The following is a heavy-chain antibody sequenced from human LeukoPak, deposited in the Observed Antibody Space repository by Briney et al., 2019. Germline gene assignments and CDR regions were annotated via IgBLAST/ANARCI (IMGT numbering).Heavy chain of an antibody. D-gene: IGHD6-6*01. CDR2: ISYDGSNK. CDR1: GFTFSSYA. CDR3: AKDLEQLVPIPDY. Sequence: GRSLRLSCAASGFTFSSYAMHWVRQAPGKGLEWVAVISYDGSNKYYADSVKGRFTISRDNSKNTLYLQMNSLRAEDTAVYYCAKDLEQLVPIPDYWGQGTMVTVSS. V-gene: IGHV3-30-3*01. J-gene: IGHJ3*01.